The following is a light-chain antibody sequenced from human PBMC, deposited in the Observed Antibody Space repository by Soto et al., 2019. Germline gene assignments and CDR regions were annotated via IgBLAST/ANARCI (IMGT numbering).Light chain of an antibody. J-gene: IGKJ1*01. Sequence: DLQMTQSPSSLSASVGDSVTITCRASPGISNYLAWFQQKPGTAPKSLIYAASSLQSGVPSKFSGSGSGTDFTLTISSLQPEDFATYYCQQYNSYPWTFGQGTKVEIK. CDR3: QQYNSYPWT. CDR1: PGISNY. V-gene: IGKV1-16*02. CDR2: AAS.